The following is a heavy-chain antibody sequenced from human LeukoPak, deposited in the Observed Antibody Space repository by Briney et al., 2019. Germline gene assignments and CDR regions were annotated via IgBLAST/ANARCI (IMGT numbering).Heavy chain of an antibody. CDR3: ARDKSYGDSEDF. CDR1: GFTFSNYW. Sequence: SGGSLRLSCAASGFTFSNYWMSWVRQAPGKGLEWVANIKQDGSEKYYVDSAKGRFTISRDNAKNSLYLLMNSLRADDTAVYYCARDKSYGDSEDFWGQGTLVTVSS. CDR2: IKQDGSEK. J-gene: IGHJ4*02. V-gene: IGHV3-7*05. D-gene: IGHD4-17*01.